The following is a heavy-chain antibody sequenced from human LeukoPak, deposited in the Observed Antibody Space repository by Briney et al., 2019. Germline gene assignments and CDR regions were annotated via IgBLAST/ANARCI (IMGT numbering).Heavy chain of an antibody. J-gene: IGHJ6*03. CDR1: GGSISSGGYS. V-gene: IGHV4-30-2*01. CDR3: ARGAYSYGYVLRYDRYYYYYYMDV. CDR2: IYHSGST. D-gene: IGHD5-18*01. Sequence: PSETLSLTCAVSGGSISSGGYSWSWIRQPPGKGLEWIGYIYHSGSTYYNPSLKSRVTISVDRSKNQFSLKLSSVTAADTAVYYCARGAYSYGYVLRYDRYYYYYYMDVWGKGTTVTVSS.